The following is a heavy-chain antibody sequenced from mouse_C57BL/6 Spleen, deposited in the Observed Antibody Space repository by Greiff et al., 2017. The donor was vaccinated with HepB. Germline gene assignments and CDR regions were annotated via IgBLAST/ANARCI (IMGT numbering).Heavy chain of an antibody. Sequence: QVQLQQPGAELVKPGASVKMSCKASGYTFTSYWITWVKQRPGQGLEWIGDIYPGSGSTNYNEKFKSKATLTVDTSSSTAYMQLSSLTSEDSAVYYCARPYYSSYGFAYWGQGTLVTVSA. CDR2: IYPGSGST. V-gene: IGHV1-55*01. J-gene: IGHJ3*01. CDR3: ARPYYSSYGFAY. CDR1: GYTFTSYW. D-gene: IGHD2-5*01.